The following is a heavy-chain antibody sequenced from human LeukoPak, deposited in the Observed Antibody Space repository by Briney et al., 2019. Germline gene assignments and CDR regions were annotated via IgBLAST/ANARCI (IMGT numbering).Heavy chain of an antibody. D-gene: IGHD6-13*01. CDR2: IKQDGSEK. J-gene: IGHJ4*02. CDR1: GFTFSSYW. CDR3: ARVASSSSWYGDLTGFFDY. V-gene: IGHV3-7*01. Sequence: GGSLRLSCAASGFTFSSYWMSWVRQAPGKELEWVASIKQDGSEKYYVDSVKGRFTISRDNAKNSLYLQMNSLRAEDTAVYYCARVASSSSWYGDLTGFFDYWGQGSLVTVSS.